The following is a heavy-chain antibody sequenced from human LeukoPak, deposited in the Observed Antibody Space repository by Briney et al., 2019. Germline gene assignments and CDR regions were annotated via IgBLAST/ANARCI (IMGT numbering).Heavy chain of an antibody. D-gene: IGHD2/OR15-2a*01. CDR1: GYTFTGYY. CDR3: ARDLNSTSCDY. V-gene: IGHV1-2*02. CDR2: INPKSGGT. J-gene: IGHJ4*02. Sequence: EASVKVSCKASGYTFTGYYMHWVRQAPGQGLEWMGWINPKSGGTNYAQKFQGRVIMTRDTSISTVYMEVSRLRCDDTAVYYCARDLNSTSCDYWGQGTLVTVSS.